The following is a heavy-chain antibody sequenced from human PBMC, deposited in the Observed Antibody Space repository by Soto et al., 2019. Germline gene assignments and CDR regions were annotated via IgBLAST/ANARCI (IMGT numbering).Heavy chain of an antibody. J-gene: IGHJ6*02. CDR2: IIPIFGTA. Sequence: ASVKVSCKASGGTFSSYAISWVRQAPGQGLEWMGGIIPIFGTANYAQKFQGRVTITADESTSTAYMELSSLRSEDTAVYYCATCSSTSCYPPYYYYGMDVWGQGTTVTVSS. D-gene: IGHD2-2*01. CDR3: ATCSSTSCYPPYYYYGMDV. V-gene: IGHV1-69*13. CDR1: GGTFSSYA.